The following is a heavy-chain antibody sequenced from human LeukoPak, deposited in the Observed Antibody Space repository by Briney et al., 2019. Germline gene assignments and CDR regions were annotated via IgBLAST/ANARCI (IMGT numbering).Heavy chain of an antibody. J-gene: IGHJ4*02. V-gene: IGHV1-2*02. D-gene: IGHD3-10*01. CDR1: GYTFTAYY. Sequence: GASVKVSCKASGYTFTAYYMHWVRQAPGQGLEWLGWINPNSGGTNYAQKFQGRVTMTRDTAISTAYMELSRLGSDDTAVYYCARENYYASGRYYIHWGQGTLVTVSS. CDR3: ARENYYASGRYYIH. CDR2: INPNSGGT.